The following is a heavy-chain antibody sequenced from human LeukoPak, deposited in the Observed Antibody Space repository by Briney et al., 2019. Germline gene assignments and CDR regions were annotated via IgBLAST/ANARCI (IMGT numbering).Heavy chain of an antibody. Sequence: ASVKVSCKASGGTFSSYAISWVRQAPGQGLEWMGGIIPIFGTANYAQKFQGRVTITADESTSTAYMGLSSLRSEDTAVYYCARRLGYNWNDSDYWGQGTLVTVSS. D-gene: IGHD1-20*01. CDR2: IIPIFGTA. V-gene: IGHV1-69*13. CDR1: GGTFSSYA. J-gene: IGHJ4*02. CDR3: ARRLGYNWNDSDY.